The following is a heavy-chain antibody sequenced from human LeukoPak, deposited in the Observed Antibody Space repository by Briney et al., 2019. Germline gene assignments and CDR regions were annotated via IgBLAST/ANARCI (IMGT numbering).Heavy chain of an antibody. V-gene: IGHV3-23*01. D-gene: IGHD6-13*01. J-gene: IGHJ5*02. CDR3: ARGSSSSWYGVS. CDR1: GFTFSTYA. Sequence: GGSLRLSCAASGFTFSTYAMSWVRQAPGKGLEWVSGISNSGGRTYYADSVKGRFTISRDNAKNSLYLQMNSLRAEDTAVYYCARGSSSSWYGVSWGQGTLVTVSS. CDR2: ISNSGGRT.